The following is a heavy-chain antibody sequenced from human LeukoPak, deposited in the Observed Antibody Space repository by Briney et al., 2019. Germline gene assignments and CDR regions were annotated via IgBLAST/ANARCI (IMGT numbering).Heavy chain of an antibody. CDR2: IGPGGGI. CDR1: GFSFTAYS. CDR3: ARRFDS. V-gene: IGHV3-48*01. J-gene: IGHJ4*02. Sequence: GGSLRLSCVASGFSFTAYSMNWVRQAPGRGLEWSSYIGPGGGIYYADSVTGRFTVSRDIAKNSLYLQMNGLRVEDTAVYYCARRFDSWGQGTLVTVSS.